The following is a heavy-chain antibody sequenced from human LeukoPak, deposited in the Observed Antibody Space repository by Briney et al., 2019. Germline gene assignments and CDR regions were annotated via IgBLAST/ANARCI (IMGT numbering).Heavy chain of an antibody. V-gene: IGHV1-8*03. CDR2: MNPNSGNT. Sequence: ASVKVSCKASGYTFTSYDINWVRQATGQGLEWMGWMNPNSGNTGYAQKFQGRVTITRNTSISTAYMELSSLRSEDTAVYYCARDNLKRSSWYLYYYYMDVWGKGTTVTVSS. J-gene: IGHJ6*03. CDR1: GYTFTSYD. D-gene: IGHD6-13*01. CDR3: ARDNLKRSSWYLYYYYMDV.